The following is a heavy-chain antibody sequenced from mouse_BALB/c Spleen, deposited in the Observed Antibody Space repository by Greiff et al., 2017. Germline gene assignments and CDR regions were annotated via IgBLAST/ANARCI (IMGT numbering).Heavy chain of an antibody. CDR3: ARQDVRREDYAMDY. D-gene: IGHD2-14*01. CDR2: ISSGGSYT. CDR1: GFTFSSYG. V-gene: IGHV5-6*03. J-gene: IGHJ4*01. Sequence: EVKLVESGGGLVKPGGSLKLSCAASGFTFSSYGMSWVRQTPDKRLEWVATISSGGSYTYYPDSVKGRFTISRDNAKNTLYLQMSSLKSEDTAMYYCARQDVRREDYAMDYWGQGTSVTVSS.